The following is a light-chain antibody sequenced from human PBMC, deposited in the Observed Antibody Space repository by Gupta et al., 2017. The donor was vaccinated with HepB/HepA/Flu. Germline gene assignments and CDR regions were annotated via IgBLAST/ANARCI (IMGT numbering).Light chain of an antibody. V-gene: IGLV1-44*01. CDR2: NNN. J-gene: IGLJ3*02. CDR1: TFNIGSNS. Sequence: QSVLTQAPSASGTPGQRITISCSGGTFNIGSNSVNWYQQIPGTAPKLLIYNNNQRPSGVPDRFSGSKSGTSASLAISGLQSEDEADYYCATWDDSLNGVFGGGTKVTVL. CDR3: ATWDDSLNGV.